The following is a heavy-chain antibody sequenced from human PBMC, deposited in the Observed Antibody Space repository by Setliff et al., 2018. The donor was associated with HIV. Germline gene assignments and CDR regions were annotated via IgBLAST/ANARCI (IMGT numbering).Heavy chain of an antibody. CDR2: ITPRGGDA. D-gene: IGHD6-19*01. J-gene: IGHJ4*02. CDR1: EYTFTSRK. Sequence: GASVKVSCKASEYTFTSRKVHWVRQAPGQGLEWMGIITPRGGDANYEQKFQGRVTMTRDTSTSTVYMELSSLTYEDTAIYYCARDRGDRGLVRNYFDYWGQGTLVTVSS. V-gene: IGHV1-46*01. CDR3: ARDRGDRGLVRNYFDY.